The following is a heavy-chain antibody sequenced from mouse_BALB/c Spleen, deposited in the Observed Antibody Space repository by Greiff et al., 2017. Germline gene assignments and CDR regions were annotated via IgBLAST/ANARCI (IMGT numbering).Heavy chain of an antibody. V-gene: IGHV3-2*02. Sequence: EVKLLESGPGLVKPSQSLSLTCTVPGYSITSDYVCNWIRQFPGNKLEWMGYISYSGSTSYNPSLKSRISITRDTSKNQFFLQLNSVTTEDTATYYCAITGKEGYFDYWGQGTTLTVSS. J-gene: IGHJ2*01. CDR3: AITGKEGYFDY. CDR1: GYSITSDYV. CDR2: ISYSGST.